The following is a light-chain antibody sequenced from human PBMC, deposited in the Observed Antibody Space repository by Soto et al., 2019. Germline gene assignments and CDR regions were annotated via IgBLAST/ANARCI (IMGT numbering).Light chain of an antibody. Sequence: DIQLTQSPSSLSASVGDRVTITCRASRGIGNYLAWYQQKPGEAPKLLIYAASTLQSGVPSRFSGSGSGTDFTLTISSLQAEDFATYYCQQLSSYPSTFGGGTKVDNK. CDR1: RGIGNY. CDR2: AAS. V-gene: IGKV1-9*01. CDR3: QQLSSYPST. J-gene: IGKJ4*01.